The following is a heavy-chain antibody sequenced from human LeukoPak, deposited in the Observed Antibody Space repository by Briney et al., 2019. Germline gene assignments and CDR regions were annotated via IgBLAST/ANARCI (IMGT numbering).Heavy chain of an antibody. J-gene: IGHJ5*02. Sequence: ASVKVSCKASGYTFTSYAMHWVRQAPGQGLEWMGWISAYNGNTNYAQKLQGRVTMTTDTSTSTAYMELRSLRSDDTAVYYCARDRSITMVRGVRSWFDPWGQGTLVTVSS. CDR1: GYTFTSYA. V-gene: IGHV1-18*01. D-gene: IGHD3-10*01. CDR3: ARDRSITMVRGVRSWFDP. CDR2: ISAYNGNT.